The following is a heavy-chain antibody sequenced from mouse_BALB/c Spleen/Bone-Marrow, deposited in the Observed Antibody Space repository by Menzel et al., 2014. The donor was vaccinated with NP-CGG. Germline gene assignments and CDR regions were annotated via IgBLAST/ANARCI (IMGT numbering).Heavy chain of an antibody. J-gene: IGHJ4*01. Sequence: QVTLKESGPGILQPSQTLSLTCSFSGFSLSTSGMGVGWIRQPSGKGLEWLAHIWWDDVKRYNPALKSRLTISKDTSSRQVFLKIASVDTADTASDDCARIASKDYDGYYAMDYWGQGTSVTVSS. CDR3: ARIASKDYDGYYAMDY. CDR1: GFSLSTSGMG. D-gene: IGHD2-4*01. V-gene: IGHV8-8*01. CDR2: IWWDDVK.